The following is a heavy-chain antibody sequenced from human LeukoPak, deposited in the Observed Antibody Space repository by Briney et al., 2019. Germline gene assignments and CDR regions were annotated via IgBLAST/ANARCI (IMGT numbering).Heavy chain of an antibody. D-gene: IGHD6-13*01. Sequence: GGSLRLSCAASGFTFSSYAMHWVRQAPGKGLEWVAVISYDGSNKYYADSVKGRFTISRDNSKNTLYLQMNSLRAEDTAVYYCARDGIVSSWHYYYYYMDVWGKGTTVTVSS. CDR3: ARDGIVSSWHYYYYYMDV. V-gene: IGHV3-30*04. CDR1: GFTFSSYA. CDR2: ISYDGSNK. J-gene: IGHJ6*03.